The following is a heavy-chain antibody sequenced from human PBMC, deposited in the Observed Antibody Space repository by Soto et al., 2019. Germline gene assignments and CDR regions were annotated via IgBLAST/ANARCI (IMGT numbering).Heavy chain of an antibody. D-gene: IGHD3-16*01. CDR3: AMVDNYVTPTPQDG. Sequence: QVQLVQSGDEMKKPGASVRVSCKASGYIFVNYGIAWVRQAPGQGLEWMGWISPYTGDTHSASKVQGRLTMTTDTSTSTAYMDLGSLTSEDTAVYYCAMVDNYVTPTPQDGWGQGTTVTVSS. V-gene: IGHV1-18*01. CDR2: ISPYTGDT. J-gene: IGHJ6*02. CDR1: GYIFVNYG.